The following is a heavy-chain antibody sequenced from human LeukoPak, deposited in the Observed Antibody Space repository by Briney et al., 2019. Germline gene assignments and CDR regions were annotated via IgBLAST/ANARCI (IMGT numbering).Heavy chain of an antibody. CDR3: ARIRGYSYGHLDY. CDR2: IWYDGSNK. V-gene: IGHV3-33*01. Sequence: GGSLRLSCAASGFTFSSYGMHWVRQAPGKGLEWVAVIWYDGSNKYYADSVKGRSTISRDNSKNTLCLQMNSLRAEDTAVYYCARIRGYSYGHLDYWGQGTLVTVSS. J-gene: IGHJ4*02. D-gene: IGHD5-18*01. CDR1: GFTFSSYG.